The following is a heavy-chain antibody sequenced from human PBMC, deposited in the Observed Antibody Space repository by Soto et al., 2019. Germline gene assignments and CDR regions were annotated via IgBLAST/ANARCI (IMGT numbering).Heavy chain of an antibody. Sequence: PSETLSLTCTVSGGSSSRGGYYLSWIRQHPGKGLEWIGYIYYSGSTYYNPSLKSRVTISVDTSKNQFSLKLSSVTAADTAVYYCARFIPGTGSDYWGQGTLVTVSS. J-gene: IGHJ4*02. CDR1: GGSSSRGGYY. V-gene: IGHV4-31*03. CDR3: ARFIPGTGSDY. D-gene: IGHD1-20*01. CDR2: IYYSGST.